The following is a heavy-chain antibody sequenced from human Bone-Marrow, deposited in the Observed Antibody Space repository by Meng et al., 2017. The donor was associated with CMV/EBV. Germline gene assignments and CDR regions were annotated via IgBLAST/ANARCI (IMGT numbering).Heavy chain of an antibody. D-gene: IGHD4-23*01. V-gene: IGHV3-74*01. CDR1: GFTFSSYW. J-gene: IGHJ4*02. CDR3: ARDRGSRDYGGNSDFDY. CDR2: INSDGSST. Sequence: GESLKISCAASGFTFSSYWMHWVRQAPGKGLVWVSRINSDGSSTSYADSVKGRFTISRDNAKNTLYLQMNSLRAEDTAVYYCARDRGSRDYGGNSDFDYWGQGTLVTVSS.